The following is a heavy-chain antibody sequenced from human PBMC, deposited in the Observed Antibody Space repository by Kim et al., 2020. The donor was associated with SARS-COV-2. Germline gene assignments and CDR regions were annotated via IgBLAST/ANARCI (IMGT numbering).Heavy chain of an antibody. V-gene: IGHV4-61*01. J-gene: IGHJ5*02. CDR2: IYYNGNT. D-gene: IGHD2-15*01. CDR3: SRLSGGEFDP. Sequence: SETLSLTCSVSGVSVSSGSYYWSWIRQTPGKGLEWIGYIYYNGNTNYNPSLKSRVRISLDTSKNQFSLTLSSVTAADTALYYCSRLSGGEFDPWGQGTLV. CDR1: GVSVSSGSYY.